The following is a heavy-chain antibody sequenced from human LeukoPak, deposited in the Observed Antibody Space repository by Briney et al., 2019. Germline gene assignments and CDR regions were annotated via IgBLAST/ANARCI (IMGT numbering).Heavy chain of an antibody. J-gene: IGHJ4*02. CDR3: AKGQSDYGTGFDY. V-gene: IGHV3-23*01. Sequence: AGSLRLSCAASGFTFSDYAMTWVRQAPGKGLESVSIISIGGAGTYYADSVKGRFTISRDNTKNTLYLQRNSLRVDDTAVYYCAKGQSDYGTGFDYLGRGIQVTVCS. CDR2: ISIGGAGT. CDR1: GFTFSDYA. D-gene: IGHD4-17*01.